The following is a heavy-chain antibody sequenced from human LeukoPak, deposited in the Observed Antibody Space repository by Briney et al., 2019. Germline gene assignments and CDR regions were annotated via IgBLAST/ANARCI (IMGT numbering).Heavy chain of an antibody. J-gene: IGHJ6*02. CDR3: ARHYYDSSGYYYTLYYYYGMDV. V-gene: IGHV4-39*01. CDR1: GGSISSSSYY. Sequence: SETLSLTCTVSGGSISSSSYYWGWIRQPPGKGLEWIGSIYYSGSTYYNPSLKSRVTISVDTSKNQFSLKLSSVTAADTAVYYCARHYYDSSGYYYTLYYYYGMDVWGQGTTVTVSS. D-gene: IGHD3-22*01. CDR2: IYYSGST.